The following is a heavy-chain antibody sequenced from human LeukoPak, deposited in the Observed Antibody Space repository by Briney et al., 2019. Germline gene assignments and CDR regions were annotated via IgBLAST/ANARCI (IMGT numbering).Heavy chain of an antibody. CDR1: GYTFTRYD. D-gene: IGHD2-15*01. J-gene: IGHJ4*02. Sequence: ASVKVSCKASGYTFTRYDINWVRQATGQGLEWMGWINLKSGNTGHAQKFQGRVTITRDTSISTVYLELSSLRSEDTALYFCTRVDGSPNYWGQGTLVTVSS. CDR2: INLKSGNT. V-gene: IGHV1-8*03. CDR3: TRVDGSPNY.